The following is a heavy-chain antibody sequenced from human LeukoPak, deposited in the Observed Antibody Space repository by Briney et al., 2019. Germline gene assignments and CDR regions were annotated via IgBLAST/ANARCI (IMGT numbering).Heavy chain of an antibody. CDR2: ISSSGDST. CDR1: GFTFSSYA. Sequence: GGSLRLSCAASGFTFSSYAMSWVRQAPGKGLEGVSSISSSGDSTYYADSVKGRFTISRDNAKNSLYLQMNSLRAEDTAVYYCAREYGSGSYSPGYWGQGTLVTVSS. V-gene: IGHV3-23*01. D-gene: IGHD3-10*01. J-gene: IGHJ4*02. CDR3: AREYGSGSYSPGY.